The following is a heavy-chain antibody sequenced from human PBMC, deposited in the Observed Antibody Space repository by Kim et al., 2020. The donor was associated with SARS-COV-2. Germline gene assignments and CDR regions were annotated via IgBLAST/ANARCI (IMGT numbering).Heavy chain of an antibody. CDR1: GYTFTSYA. CDR3: ARGGLRLGELSLLGY. CDR2: INAGNGNT. Sequence: ASVKVSCKATGYTFTSYAMHWVRQAPGQRLEWMGWINAGNGNTKYSQKFQGRVTITRDTSASTAYMELSSLRSEDTAVYYCARGGLRLGELSLLGYWGQGTLVTVSS. V-gene: IGHV1-3*01. J-gene: IGHJ4*02. D-gene: IGHD3-16*02.